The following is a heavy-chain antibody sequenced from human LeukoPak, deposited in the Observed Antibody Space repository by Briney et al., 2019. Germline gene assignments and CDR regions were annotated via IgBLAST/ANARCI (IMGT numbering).Heavy chain of an antibody. CDR1: GFTFRNYA. J-gene: IGHJ1*01. Sequence: PGGSLRLSCAASGFTFRNYAVSWVRQAPGKGLEWVSVIYSGGSTYYADSVKGRFTISRDNSKNTLYLQMNSLRAEDTAVYYCARVGPAAIGAEYFQHWGQGTLVTVSS. V-gene: IGHV3-53*01. CDR3: ARVGPAAIGAEYFQH. D-gene: IGHD2-2*01. CDR2: IYSGGST.